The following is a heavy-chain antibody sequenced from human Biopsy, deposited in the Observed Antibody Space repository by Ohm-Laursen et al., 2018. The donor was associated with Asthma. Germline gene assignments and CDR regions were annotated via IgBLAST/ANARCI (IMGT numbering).Heavy chain of an antibody. CDR1: GGTFNTYV. V-gene: IGHV1-69*01. Sequence: SSVKVSCKSLGGTFNTYVIGWVRQAPGQRLEWMGGVNSVFGTTTYPQKFQDRVTITADDSTSTVYMELSSLRSEDSAVYYCARKAGSCISRTCYSLDFWGQGTLVTVSS. J-gene: IGHJ4*02. CDR2: VNSVFGTT. CDR3: ARKAGSCISRTCYSLDF. D-gene: IGHD2-2*01.